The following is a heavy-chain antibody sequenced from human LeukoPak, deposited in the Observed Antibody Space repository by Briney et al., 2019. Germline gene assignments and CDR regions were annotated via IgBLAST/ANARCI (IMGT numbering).Heavy chain of an antibody. CDR2: ISGSGGST. Sequence: GGSLRLSCAASGFTFSSYAMSWVRQAPGKGLEWGSAISGSGGSTYYADSVKGRFTISRDNSKNTLYLQMNSLRAEDTAVYYCANLRSGSFFDYWGQGTLVTVSS. CDR3: ANLRSGSFFDY. D-gene: IGHD3-10*01. J-gene: IGHJ4*02. V-gene: IGHV3-23*01. CDR1: GFTFSSYA.